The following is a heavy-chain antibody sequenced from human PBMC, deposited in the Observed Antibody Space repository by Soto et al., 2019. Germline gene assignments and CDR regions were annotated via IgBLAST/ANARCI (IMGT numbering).Heavy chain of an antibody. CDR3: AGVLTKVGVLPGEGGFDY. V-gene: IGHV4-59*08. Sequence: LSLTCTVSGGSITSSYWSWIRQPPGKGLEWIGYIYYTGNTNYNPSLKRRVTISLDTSRSHFSLKLDSVTVADTAVYYCAGVLTKVGVLPGEGGFDYWGQGTQVTVSS. CDR1: GGSITSSY. J-gene: IGHJ4*02. D-gene: IGHD2-21*01. CDR2: IYYTGNT.